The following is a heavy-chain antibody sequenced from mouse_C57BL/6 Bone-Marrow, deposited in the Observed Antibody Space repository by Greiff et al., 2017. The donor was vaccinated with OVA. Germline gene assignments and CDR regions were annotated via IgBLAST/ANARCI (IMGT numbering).Heavy chain of an antibody. V-gene: IGHV1-76*01. CDR1: GYTFTDYY. Sequence: VQLQQSGAELVRPGASVKLSCKASGYTFTDYYINWVKQRPGQGLEWIARISPGNGNTSSNEQFKGKATLTAEKATSTADMQRSSLTSEDSAVWVCARQTGTYYFDYWGQGTTLTVS. CDR2: ISPGNGNT. D-gene: IGHD4-1*01. J-gene: IGHJ2*01. CDR3: ARQTGTYYFDY.